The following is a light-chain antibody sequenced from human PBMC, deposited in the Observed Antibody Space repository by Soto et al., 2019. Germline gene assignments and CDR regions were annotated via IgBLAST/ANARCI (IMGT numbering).Light chain of an antibody. CDR2: YAS. J-gene: IGKJ3*01. V-gene: IGKV3-15*01. CDR1: ESVHRN. CDR3: QHYSNWPPT. Sequence: EVVMTQSPATLSVSPGERVTLSCRASESVHRNLAWYQQKPGQGPSLLIYYASTRGTGVPDTFTGSGSGTEFTLTISSLQSENFGVYHCQHYSNWPPTFGPGTKVEIK.